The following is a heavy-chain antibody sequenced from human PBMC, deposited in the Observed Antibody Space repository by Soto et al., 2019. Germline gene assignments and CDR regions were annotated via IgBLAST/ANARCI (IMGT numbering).Heavy chain of an antibody. CDR1: GFTFSSYS. V-gene: IGHV3-53*01. CDR3: ARAVAVAADFDY. D-gene: IGHD6-19*01. CDR2: IYSGGST. Sequence: PGGSLRLSCAASGFTFSSYSMNWVRQAPGKGLEWVSVIYSGGSTYYADSVRGRLTISRDNSKNTLYLQMNGLRAEDTAVYFCARAVAVAADFDYWGQGTLVTVSS. J-gene: IGHJ4*02.